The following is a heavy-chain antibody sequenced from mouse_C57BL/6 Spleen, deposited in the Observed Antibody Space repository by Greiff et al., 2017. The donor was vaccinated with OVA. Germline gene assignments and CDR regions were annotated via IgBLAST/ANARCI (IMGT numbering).Heavy chain of an antibody. V-gene: IGHV3-6*01. CDR3: ARLYSNYHDY. CDR2: ISYDGSN. J-gene: IGHJ2*01. CDR1: GYSITSGYY. Sequence: EVKLMESGPGLVKPSQSLSLTCSVTGYSITSGYYWNWIRQFPGNKLEWMGYISYDGSNNYNPSLKNRISITRDTSKNQFFLKLNSVTTEDTATYYCARLYSNYHDYWGQGTTLTVSS. D-gene: IGHD2-5*01.